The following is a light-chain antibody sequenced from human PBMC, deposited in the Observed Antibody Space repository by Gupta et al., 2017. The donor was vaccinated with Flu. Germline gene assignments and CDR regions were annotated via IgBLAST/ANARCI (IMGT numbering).Light chain of an antibody. J-gene: IGKJ4*01. V-gene: IGKV1-39*01. Sequence: GDRVTITCRASQSIVNYLNWYQQKPGIPPKLLIYGASSLQRGVPSRFSGSCSGTDFTLTISSLQPEDFASYYCQQSYRVPLTFGGGTKVEIK. CDR3: QQSYRVPLT. CDR2: GAS. CDR1: QSIVNY.